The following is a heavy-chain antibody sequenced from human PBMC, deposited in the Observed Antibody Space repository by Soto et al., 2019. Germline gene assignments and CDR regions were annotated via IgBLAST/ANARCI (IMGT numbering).Heavy chain of an antibody. V-gene: IGHV3-30-3*01. CDR1: GFTFRSYA. Sequence: QVQLVESGGGVVQPGRSLRLSCAASGFTFRSYAMHWVRQAPGKGLEWVAVISYDGSNKYYADSVKGRFTISRDNSKNTVYLQMNSLRAEDTAVYYCARDGTVNDFDYWGQGTLVTVSS. CDR2: ISYDGSNK. D-gene: IGHD4-17*01. J-gene: IGHJ4*02. CDR3: ARDGTVNDFDY.